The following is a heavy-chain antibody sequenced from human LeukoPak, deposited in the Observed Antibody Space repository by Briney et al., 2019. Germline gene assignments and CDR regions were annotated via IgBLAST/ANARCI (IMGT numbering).Heavy chain of an antibody. CDR3: ARSNSGWHFDAFDI. CDR1: GFTFSSYW. CDR2: IKQDGSEK. J-gene: IGHJ3*02. D-gene: IGHD6-19*01. V-gene: IGHV3-7*01. Sequence: PGGSLRLSCAASGFTFSSYWMSWVRQAPGKGLEWVANIKQDGSEKYYVDSVKGRFTISRDNAKNSLYLQMNSLRAEDTAVYYCARSNSGWHFDAFDIWGQGTVVTVSS.